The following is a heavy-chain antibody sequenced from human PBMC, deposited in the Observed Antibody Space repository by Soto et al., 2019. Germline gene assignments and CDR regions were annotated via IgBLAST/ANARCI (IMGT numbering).Heavy chain of an antibody. Sequence: SLRLSCAASGFIFSNYGMHWVRQAPGKGLEWVTIISYDGTVKYYADSVKGRFTISRDNSKNTLHLQMHSLRAEDTAVYYCAKDGTGGPPYYFDYWGQGTLVTVSS. J-gene: IGHJ4*02. CDR3: AKDGTGGPPYYFDY. CDR1: GFIFSNYG. D-gene: IGHD2-8*02. V-gene: IGHV3-30*18. CDR2: ISYDGTVK.